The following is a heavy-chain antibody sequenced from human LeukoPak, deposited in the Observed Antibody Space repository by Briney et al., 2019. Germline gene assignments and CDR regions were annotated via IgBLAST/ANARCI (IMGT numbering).Heavy chain of an antibody. V-gene: IGHV4-59*01. CDR1: GGPISSDY. CDR2: IYYSGST. CDR3: ARGHGYYYYYMDV. Sequence: SETLSLTCTVSGGPISSDYWSWIRQPPGKGLEWIGYIYYSGSTNYNPSLKSRVTISVDTSKNHFSLELTSVTAADAAIYYCARGHGYYYYYMDVWGTGTTVTISS. J-gene: IGHJ6*03. D-gene: IGHD3-22*01.